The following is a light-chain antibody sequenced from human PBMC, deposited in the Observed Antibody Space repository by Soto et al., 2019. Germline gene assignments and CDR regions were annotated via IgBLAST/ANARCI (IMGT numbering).Light chain of an antibody. Sequence: EIVFSLSACTLSLYPGERATLSCRASQSVSSSYLAWYQQKPGQAPRLLIYGASSRATGIPDRFSGSGSGTDFTLTISRLEPEDFAVYYCPQYGSSPIPFGQVTRLE. CDR1: QSVSSSY. V-gene: IGKV3-20*01. CDR3: PQYGSSPIP. CDR2: GAS. J-gene: IGKJ5*01.